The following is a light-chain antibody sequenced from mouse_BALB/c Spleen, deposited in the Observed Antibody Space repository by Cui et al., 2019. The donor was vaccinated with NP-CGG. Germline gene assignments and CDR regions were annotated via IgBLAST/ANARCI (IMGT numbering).Light chain of an antibody. V-gene: IGLV1*01. CDR2: GTK. CDR3: ALWYSNHWV. Sequence: AVVTQDFALTTSPGETVTLTCRSSTGAGTNSNYANWVQEKPDHLFTGLIGGTKNRAPGVPARFSGSLIGDKAALTITGAQTEDEAIYFCALWYSNHWVFGGGTKLTVL. J-gene: IGLJ1*01. CDR1: TGAGTNSNY.